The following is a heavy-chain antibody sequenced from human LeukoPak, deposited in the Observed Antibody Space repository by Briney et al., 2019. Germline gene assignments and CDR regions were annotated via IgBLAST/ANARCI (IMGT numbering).Heavy chain of an antibody. CDR1: GGTFSSYA. J-gene: IGHJ6*03. V-gene: IGHV1-69*05. CDR2: IIPIFGTA. CDR3: ARVAATLSLDYYYYMVV. D-gene: IGHD2-15*01. Sequence: ASVKLSCKASGGTFSSYAISWVRQAPGQGLEWMGGIIPIFGTANYAQKFHDRVTITTDESTSTAYMELRSLRSEDTAVYYCARVAATLSLDYYYYMVVWGKGTTVTVSS.